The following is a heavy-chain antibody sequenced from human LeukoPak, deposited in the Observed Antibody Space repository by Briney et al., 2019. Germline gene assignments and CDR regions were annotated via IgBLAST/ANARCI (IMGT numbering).Heavy chain of an antibody. Sequence: GSVKVSCKASGYTFTGHFMHWVRQAPGQGLEWMGIINPRGGSTSYTQKFQGRVTMTRDTSTSTVYMELSSLRSEDTAVYYCARVKSYYYDTSDKDAFDIWGQGTMVTVSS. D-gene: IGHD3-22*01. CDR3: ARVKSYYYDTSDKDAFDI. V-gene: IGHV1-46*01. J-gene: IGHJ3*02. CDR2: INPRGGST. CDR1: GYTFTGHF.